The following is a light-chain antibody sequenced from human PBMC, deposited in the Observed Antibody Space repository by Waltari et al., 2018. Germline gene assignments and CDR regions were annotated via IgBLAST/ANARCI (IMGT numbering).Light chain of an antibody. J-gene: IGLJ2*01. CDR1: SSDVGNYKR. V-gene: IGLV2-23*01. CDR2: AGS. CDR3: SSYAGSSKGV. Sequence: QSALTQPASVSGSPGQSITISCTGTSSDVGNYKRVSWYHQHPGKAPKLMIYAGSKRPSGVSDRFSGSKSGDMASLTISGLQPEDEAEYFCSSYAGSSKGVFGGGTKVTVL.